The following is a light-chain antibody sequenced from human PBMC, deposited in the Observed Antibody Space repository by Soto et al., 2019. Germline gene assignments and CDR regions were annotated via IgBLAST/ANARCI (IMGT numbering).Light chain of an antibody. CDR1: SSDVGGYNY. Sequence: QSALTQPPSASGSPGQSVTISCTGTSSDVGGYNYVSWYQQYPGKAPKLMMYEVSKRTSGVPDRFSGSKSGKTASLTVSGLPPEDEADYYCTSYAGSNIWVFGGGTKLTVL. J-gene: IGLJ3*02. CDR3: TSYAGSNIWV. CDR2: EVS. V-gene: IGLV2-8*01.